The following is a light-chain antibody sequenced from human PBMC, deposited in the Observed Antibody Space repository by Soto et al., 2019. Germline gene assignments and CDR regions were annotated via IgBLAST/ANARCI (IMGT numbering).Light chain of an antibody. Sequence: ETVLTQSPCTLYLSPWERATLSFVASQIVGNSHVAWYQQRRGLPPGLLIYGASNRATGIPDRFSGSGSGADFTLTISRLEPEDFAVYFCHQYGNSPPGTFGQGTRLEIK. V-gene: IGKV3-20*01. CDR3: HQYGNSPPGT. CDR1: QIVGNSH. J-gene: IGKJ5*01. CDR2: GAS.